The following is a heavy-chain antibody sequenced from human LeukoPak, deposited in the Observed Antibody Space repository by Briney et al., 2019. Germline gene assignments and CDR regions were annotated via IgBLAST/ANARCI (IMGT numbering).Heavy chain of an antibody. CDR1: GGSFSGYY. CDR3: ERVLTTVTTTLNYFDY. V-gene: IGHV4-34*01. Sequence: SETLSLTCAVYGGSFSGYYWSWIRQPPGKGLEWIGEINHSGSTNYNPSLKSRVTMSLDTSKNQFSLKLSSVTAADTAVYYCERVLTTVTTTLNYFDYWGQGTLVTVSS. J-gene: IGHJ4*02. CDR2: INHSGST. D-gene: IGHD4-17*01.